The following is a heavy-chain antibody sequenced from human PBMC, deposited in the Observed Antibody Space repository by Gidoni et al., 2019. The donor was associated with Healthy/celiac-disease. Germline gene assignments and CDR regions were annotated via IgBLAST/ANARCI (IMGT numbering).Heavy chain of an antibody. V-gene: IGHV1-18*01. J-gene: IGHJ4*02. D-gene: IGHD5-12*01. CDR2: ISAYNGNA. Sequence: QVQLVQSGAEVKKPGASVKVSCKASGYTFTSYGISWVRQGPGQGLEGMGWISAYNGNANYAQKLKGRVNMTTDTSTSTAYMELRSLRSDDTAVYYCARDALAWHQFDYWGQGTLVTVSS. CDR3: ARDALAWHQFDY. CDR1: GYTFTSYG.